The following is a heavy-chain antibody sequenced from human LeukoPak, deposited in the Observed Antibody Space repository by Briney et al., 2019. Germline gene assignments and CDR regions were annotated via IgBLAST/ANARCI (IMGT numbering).Heavy chain of an antibody. CDR1: GGSFSGYY. Sequence: KPSETLSLTCAVYGGSFSGYYWSWIRQPPGKGLEWIGEINHSGSTSYNPSLKSRVTISVDTSKNQFSLKLSSVTAADTAVYYCARSYWFDPWGQGTLVTVSS. CDR2: INHSGST. J-gene: IGHJ5*02. CDR3: ARSYWFDP. V-gene: IGHV4-34*01.